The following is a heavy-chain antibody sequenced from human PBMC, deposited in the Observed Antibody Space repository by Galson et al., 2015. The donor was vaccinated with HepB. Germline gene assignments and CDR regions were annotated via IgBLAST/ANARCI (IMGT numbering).Heavy chain of an antibody. CDR2: ISSSGSYI. CDR3: ARDVTVTTPPWYFDL. D-gene: IGHD4-17*01. J-gene: IGHJ2*01. V-gene: IGHV3-21*06. CDR1: GFTFSTYT. Sequence: SLRLSCAASGFTFSTYTMNWVRQAPGKGLEWVASISSSGSYIYYADSVKGRLTISRDNAKNSLYLQMNSLRVEDTAVYYCARDVTVTTPPWYFDLWGRGTLLTVSS.